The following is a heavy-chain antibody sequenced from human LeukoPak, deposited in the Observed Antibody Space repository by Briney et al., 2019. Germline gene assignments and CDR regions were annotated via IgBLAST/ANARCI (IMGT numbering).Heavy chain of an antibody. V-gene: IGHV4-34*01. D-gene: IGHD5-24*01. Sequence: PSETLSLTCAVYGRSFSGYYWSWIRQPPGKGLEWIGEINHSGGTNYNPSLKSRVTISVDTSKNQFSLKLSSVTAADTAVYYCARGESYNGAFDYWGQGTLVTVSS. CDR1: GRSFSGYY. CDR3: ARGESYNGAFDY. J-gene: IGHJ4*02. CDR2: INHSGGT.